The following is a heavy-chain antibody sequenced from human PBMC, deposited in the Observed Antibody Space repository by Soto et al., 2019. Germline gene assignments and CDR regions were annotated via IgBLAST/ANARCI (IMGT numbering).Heavy chain of an antibody. CDR3: TTDSHFTTRLVRFDF. V-gene: IGHV3-15*07. CDR2: IKSKIDGGTT. Sequence: GGSPKLSCAASGVTLSTALINWARQAPGKGLEWVGRIKSKIDGGTTDFAASVKGRFAISRDDSQDTMFLQMNSLKSEDTAVYYCTTDSHFTTRLVRFDFWGRGTLVTVSS. J-gene: IGHJ4*01. CDR1: GVTLSTAL. D-gene: IGHD3-22*01.